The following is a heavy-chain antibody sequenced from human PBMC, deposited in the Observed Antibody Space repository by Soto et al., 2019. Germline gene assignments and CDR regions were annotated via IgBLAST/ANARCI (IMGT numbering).Heavy chain of an antibody. D-gene: IGHD4-17*01. CDR2: INAGRGKT. V-gene: IGHV1-3*01. Sequence: QGQLVQSGAEVKKPGASVKVSCGTSGFSFTSYSFHWVRQAPAQGLQWMGWINAGRGKTKYSQQFQGRVTFTWDTSANTVYMELSRLTSEDTSVFYCARWIDNGYFDYWGQETLVTVSA. CDR3: ARWIDNGYFDY. J-gene: IGHJ4*02. CDR1: GFSFTSYS.